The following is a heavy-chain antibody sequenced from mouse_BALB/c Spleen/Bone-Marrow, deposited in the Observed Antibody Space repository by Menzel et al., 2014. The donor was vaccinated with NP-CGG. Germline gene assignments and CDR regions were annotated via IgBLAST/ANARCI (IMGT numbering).Heavy chain of an antibody. V-gene: IGHV1-20*02. D-gene: IGHD2-14*01. CDR3: ARGDYRFDEGYFDC. Sequence: EVQGVESGPGLVKPGASVKISRKASGYSFTGYFMNWVMQSHGKSLEWIGRINPYNGDTFYNQKFKGKAILTVDKSSSTAHMELRSLASEDSAVYYCARGDYRFDEGYFDCWGQGTSLTVSS. CDR2: INPYNGDT. J-gene: IGHJ2*02. CDR1: GYSFTGYF.